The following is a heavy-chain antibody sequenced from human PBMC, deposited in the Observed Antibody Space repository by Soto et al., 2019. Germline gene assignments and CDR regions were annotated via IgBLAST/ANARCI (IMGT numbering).Heavy chain of an antibody. CDR1: GVTLSSSR. D-gene: IGHD2-21*02. V-gene: IGHV3-30*18. CDR2: ISYDGSNK. Sequence: PGGSLGLSFAAPGVTLSSSRMHWVGQAPGKELEWVAVISYDGSNKYYADSVKGRFTISRDNSKNTLYLQMNSLRAEDTAVYYCAKDQQELWGVTGWGGYYSYGMEVWVQGT. CDR3: AKDQQELWGVTGWGGYYSYGMEV. J-gene: IGHJ6*02.